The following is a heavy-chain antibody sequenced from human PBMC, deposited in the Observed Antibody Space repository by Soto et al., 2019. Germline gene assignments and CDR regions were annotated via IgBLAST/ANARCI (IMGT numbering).Heavy chain of an antibody. CDR1: GGTFSSYA. Sequence: QVQLVQSGAEVKKPGSSVKVSCKASGGTFSSYAISWVRQAPGQGLEWMGGIIPIFGTANYAQKFQGRVTMTEDESTGTAYMELSSLRSEDTAVYYRAREGGSGNYRYYAMDVWGQGTTVTVSS. D-gene: IGHD3-10*01. CDR2: IIPIFGTA. J-gene: IGHJ6*02. V-gene: IGHV1-69*12. CDR3: AREGGSGNYRYYAMDV.